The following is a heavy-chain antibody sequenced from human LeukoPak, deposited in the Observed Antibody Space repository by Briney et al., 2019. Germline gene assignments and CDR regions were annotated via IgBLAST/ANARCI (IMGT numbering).Heavy chain of an antibody. Sequence: GGSLRLSCAASGFTFGSYTMNWVRQAPGKGLEWVSSISITRTSYIYYTDSVKGRFTISRDNAKNSLYLHMSSLRAEDTAVYYCARDRSGDTMIYDYWGQGTLVTVSS. J-gene: IGHJ4*02. CDR1: GFTFGSYT. D-gene: IGHD3-22*01. CDR2: ISITRTSYI. V-gene: IGHV3-21*01. CDR3: ARDRSGDTMIYDY.